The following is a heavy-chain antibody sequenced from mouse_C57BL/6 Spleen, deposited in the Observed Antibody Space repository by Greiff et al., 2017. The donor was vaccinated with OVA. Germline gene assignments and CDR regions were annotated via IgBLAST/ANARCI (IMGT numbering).Heavy chain of an antibody. CDR2: ITPRSGYT. J-gene: IGHJ2*01. CDR3: ARCLIYDGPTGFDY. V-gene: IGHV1-7*01. CDR1: GYTFTSSW. D-gene: IGHD2-3*01. Sequence: VQLQQSGAELAKPGASVKLSCKASGYTFTSSWMHWVQQRPGQGLEWIGYITPRSGYTKYNQKFKDKATLTADKSSSTAYMQLSSLTYEDSAVYYCARCLIYDGPTGFDYWGQGTTLTVSS.